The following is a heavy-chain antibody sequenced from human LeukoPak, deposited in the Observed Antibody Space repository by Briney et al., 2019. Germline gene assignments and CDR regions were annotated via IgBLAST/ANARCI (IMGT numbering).Heavy chain of an antibody. CDR1: GFTFSTYA. D-gene: IGHD4-17*01. CDR2: IRYDRTNK. V-gene: IGHV3-33*01. Sequence: GGSLRLSCAASGFTFSTYAMHWVRQAPGKGLEWVAVIRYDRTNKYYADSVKGRFTISRDNSKNTLYLQMSSLRAEDTAVYYCARDRLTTVTTFHFDYWGQGTLVTVSS. J-gene: IGHJ4*02. CDR3: ARDRLTTVTTFHFDY.